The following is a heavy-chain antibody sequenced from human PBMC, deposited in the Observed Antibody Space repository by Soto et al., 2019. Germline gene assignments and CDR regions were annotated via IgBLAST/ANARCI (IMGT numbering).Heavy chain of an antibody. CDR1: GGSISSGGYY. Sequence: QVQLQESGPGLVKPSQTLSLTCTVSGGSISSGGYYWSWIRQHPGKGLEWIGYIYYSGSTYYNPSLKSRVTISVDTSKNQFSLKLSSVTAADTAVYYCARQGELSLRRWFYFDYWGQGILVTVSS. D-gene: IGHD3-16*02. CDR2: IYYSGST. V-gene: IGHV4-31*03. J-gene: IGHJ4*02. CDR3: ARQGELSLRRWFYFDY.